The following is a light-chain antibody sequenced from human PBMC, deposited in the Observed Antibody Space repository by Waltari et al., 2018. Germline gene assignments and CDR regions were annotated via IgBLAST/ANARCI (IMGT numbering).Light chain of an antibody. CDR3: QQYNSYLLWT. CDR2: KAS. Sequence: DIQMTQSPSTLSASVGDRVTITCRASQSISSWLAWYQQKPGKAPKLLIYKASSLESGVPSRFSGSGSGTEFTLTISSLQPDDFATYYCQQYNSYLLWTFGQGTKVEIK. V-gene: IGKV1-5*03. CDR1: QSISSW. J-gene: IGKJ1*01.